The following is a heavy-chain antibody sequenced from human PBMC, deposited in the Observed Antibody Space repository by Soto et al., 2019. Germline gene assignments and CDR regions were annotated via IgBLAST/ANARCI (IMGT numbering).Heavy chain of an antibody. V-gene: IGHV1-46*01. CDR3: ARARRRYDSSGYSLLNWFDP. CDR2: INPSGGST. Sequence: ASVKVSCKASGYTFTGYYMHWVRQAPGQGLEWMGIINPSGGSTSYAQKFQGRVTMTRDTSTSTVYMELSSLRSEDTAVYYCARARRRYDSSGYSLLNWFDPWGQGTLVTVSS. J-gene: IGHJ5*02. D-gene: IGHD3-22*01. CDR1: GYTFTGYY.